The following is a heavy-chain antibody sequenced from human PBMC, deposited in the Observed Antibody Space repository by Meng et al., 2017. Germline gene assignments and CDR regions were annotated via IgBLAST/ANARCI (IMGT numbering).Heavy chain of an antibody. J-gene: IGHJ4*02. CDR3: AHRSSAWAFDS. V-gene: IGHV2-5*02. CDR1: WFSLSTGGVG. Sequence: QITLKESGPTLVKTTQTLTLTCTFYWFSLSTGGVGVGWIRQPPGKALEWLALIYWDDDTRYSPSLKSRLSITKDTSKNQVFLTMTNMDPVDTATYYCAHRSSAWAFDSWGQGTLVTVSS. CDR2: IYWDDDT. D-gene: IGHD7-27*01.